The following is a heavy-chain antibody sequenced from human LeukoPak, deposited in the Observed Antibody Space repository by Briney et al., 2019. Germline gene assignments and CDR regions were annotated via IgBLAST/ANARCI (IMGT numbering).Heavy chain of an antibody. J-gene: IGHJ6*03. Sequence: SETLSLTCTVSGGSISSYYWSWIRHPPGKGLESIGYIYYSGSTNYNPSLKSRVTISVDTSKNQFSLKLSSVTAADTAVYYCAQGGVAGHYYYYMDVWGKGTTVTVSS. CDR2: IYYSGST. V-gene: IGHV4-59*01. CDR3: AQGGVAGHYYYYMDV. D-gene: IGHD6-19*01. CDR1: GGSISSYY.